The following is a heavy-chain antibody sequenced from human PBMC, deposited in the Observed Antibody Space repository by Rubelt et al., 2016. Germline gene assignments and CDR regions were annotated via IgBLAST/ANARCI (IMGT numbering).Heavy chain of an antibody. V-gene: IGHV3-7*01. J-gene: IGHJ6*02. CDR3: AREGRGRYGMDV. D-gene: IGHD3-16*01. CDR1: GFTFSSNW. Sequence: EVQLVESGGGLVQPGGSLRLSCAASGFTFSSNWMSWVRQAPGQGLEWVANVKQAGSEKYYVDSVKGRFTISRDDAKNSLYLQMNSLRAEDTAVYYCAREGRGRYGMDVWGQGTTVTVSS. CDR2: VKQAGSEK.